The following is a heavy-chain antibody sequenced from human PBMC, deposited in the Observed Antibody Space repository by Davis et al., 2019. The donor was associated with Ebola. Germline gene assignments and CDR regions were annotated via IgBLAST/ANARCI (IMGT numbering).Heavy chain of an antibody. J-gene: IGHJ4*02. Sequence: MPSETLSLTCTVSGGSISSYYWSWIRQPPGKGLEWIGYIYYSGSTNYNPSLKSRLTMSVDTSRNQFSLDLTSVSAADTAVYYCARDRYNFWTGALDSWGRGTLVTVSS. CDR1: GGSISSYY. D-gene: IGHD3/OR15-3a*01. CDR3: ARDRYNFWTGALDS. CDR2: IYYSGST. V-gene: IGHV4-59*01.